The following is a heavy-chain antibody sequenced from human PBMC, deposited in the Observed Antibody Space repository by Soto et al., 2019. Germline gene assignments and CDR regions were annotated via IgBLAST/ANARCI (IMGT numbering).Heavy chain of an antibody. J-gene: IGHJ5*02. Sequence: GASVKVSCKASGGTFSSYTISWVRQAPGQGLEWMGRIIPILGIANYAQKFQGRVTITADKSTSTAYMELSSLRSEDTAVYYCAVVPAAIIPVVWFVPWGEGTLVTVSS. CDR1: GGTFSSYT. CDR3: AVVPAAIIPVVWFVP. CDR2: IIPILGIA. D-gene: IGHD2-2*01. V-gene: IGHV1-69*02.